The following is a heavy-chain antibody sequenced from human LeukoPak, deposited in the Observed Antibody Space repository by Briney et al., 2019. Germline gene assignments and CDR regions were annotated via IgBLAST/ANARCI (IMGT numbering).Heavy chain of an antibody. Sequence: GGSLRLSCAASEFTVSSSYMSWVRQAPGKGLEWVSIIYSGGNTFYADSVKGRFTISRDSSKNTLYLQMNSLRAEDTAVYYCARTYSYSFDYWGQGTLVTVSS. CDR1: EFTVSSSY. V-gene: IGHV3-53*01. D-gene: IGHD4-11*01. CDR2: IYSGGNT. CDR3: ARTYSYSFDY. J-gene: IGHJ4*02.